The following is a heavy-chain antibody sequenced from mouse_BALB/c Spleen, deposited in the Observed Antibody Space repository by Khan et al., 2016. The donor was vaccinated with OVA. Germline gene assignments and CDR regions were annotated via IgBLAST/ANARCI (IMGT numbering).Heavy chain of an antibody. D-gene: IGHD2-3*01. V-gene: IGHV1S56*01. CDR3: ARDGYFLGDAMDY. J-gene: IGHJ4*01. CDR2: IYPGSFNT. CDR1: GYTFTTYY. Sequence: QVQLQQPGPELVKPGASVRISCKAAGYTFTTYYIHWVKQRPGQGLEWIGWIYPGSFNTNYSEKFKGKATLTADKSSSTAYMQLISLTSEDSAVYFCARDGYFLGDAMDYWSQGTSVTVSS.